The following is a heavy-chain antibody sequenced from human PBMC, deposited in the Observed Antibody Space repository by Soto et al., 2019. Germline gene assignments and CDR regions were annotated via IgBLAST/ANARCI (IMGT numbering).Heavy chain of an antibody. J-gene: IGHJ6*02. Sequence: LRLSCASSGFTFSTYTMNWVRQAPGKGLEWVSSINGRGNYIYYAESVKGRFTISRDNAKNSLYLQMDRLRAEDTALYYCAKDFGDIVVVVLAPYGMDVWGLGTTVTVSS. CDR3: AKDFGDIVVVVLAPYGMDV. CDR2: INGRGNYI. D-gene: IGHD2-15*01. V-gene: IGHV3-21*01. CDR1: GFTFSTYT.